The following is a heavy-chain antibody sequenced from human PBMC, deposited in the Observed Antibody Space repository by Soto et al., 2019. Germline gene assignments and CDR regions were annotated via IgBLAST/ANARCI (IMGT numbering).Heavy chain of an antibody. Sequence: EVQLLESGGGLVQLGGSLRLSCAASGFIFSNSAMSWVRQPPGKGLEWVSAISGSGSSTYYADSVKGRFTISRDNSKNTLYLQVISLRAEDTAVYYCATGPTIFGVVISFEYYYGFDVWDQGTTVTVSS. D-gene: IGHD3-3*01. CDR3: ATGPTIFGVVISFEYYYGFDV. J-gene: IGHJ6*02. CDR2: ISGSGSST. CDR1: GFIFSNSA. V-gene: IGHV3-23*01.